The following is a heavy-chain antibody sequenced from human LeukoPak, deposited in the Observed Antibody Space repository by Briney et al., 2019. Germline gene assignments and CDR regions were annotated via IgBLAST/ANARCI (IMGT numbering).Heavy chain of an antibody. CDR3: ARGPAPCSGGSCYFPFDY. D-gene: IGHD2-15*01. V-gene: IGHV4-34*01. CDR2: INHSGST. J-gene: IGHJ4*02. Sequence: SETLSLTCAVYGGSFSGYYWSWIRQPPGKGLEWIGEINHSGSTYYNPSLKSRVTISVDTSKNQFSLKLSSVTAADTAVYYCARGPAPCSGGSCYFPFDYWGQGTLVTVSS. CDR1: GGSFSGYY.